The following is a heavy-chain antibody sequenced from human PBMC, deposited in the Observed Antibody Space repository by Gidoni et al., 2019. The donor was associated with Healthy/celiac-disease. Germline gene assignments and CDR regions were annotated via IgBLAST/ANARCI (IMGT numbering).Heavy chain of an antibody. CDR2: IHHSGST. Sequence: QLQLQQRRAALLKPPETLSPTCAFYGGSFSGYYWIWIRQPPGKGLEWIGEIHHSGSTNYNPSLKRRVTISVDTSKNKLALKRSSVTAGDTAVYYCAREQHDYGDYHDAFDIWGQGTMVTVSS. CDR1: GGSFSGYY. CDR3: AREQHDYGDYHDAFDI. V-gene: IGHV4-34*01. D-gene: IGHD4-17*01. J-gene: IGHJ3*02.